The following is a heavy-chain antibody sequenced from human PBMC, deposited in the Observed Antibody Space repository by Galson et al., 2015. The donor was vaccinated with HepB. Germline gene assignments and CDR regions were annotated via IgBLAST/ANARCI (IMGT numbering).Heavy chain of an antibody. V-gene: IGHV1-46*01. CDR3: SRVRAPPYCSSTSCSRADFDH. CDR2: INPISGTT. D-gene: IGHD2-2*01. J-gene: IGHJ4*02. Sequence: SVKVSCKASGYTFTSFYVHWVRQAPGQGLEWVGLINPISGTTRSAPKFQGRVAMTRDTSTGTLYMELRSLTSEDTATYFCSRVRAPPYCSSTSCSRADFDHWGQGTLVTVSS. CDR1: GYTFTSFY.